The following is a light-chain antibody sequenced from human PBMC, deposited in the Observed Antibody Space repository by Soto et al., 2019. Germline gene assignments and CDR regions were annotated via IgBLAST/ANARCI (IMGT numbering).Light chain of an antibody. CDR2: DAS. CDR1: QSISSW. Sequence: DIQMTQSPSTLSASVGDRVTITCRASQSISSWLAWYQQKPGKAPKLLIYDASSLESGVPSRFSGSGSVTYVTLTISSLQLDELATYYCQQYKSYSHTFGGGTKVDIK. J-gene: IGKJ4*01. CDR3: QQYKSYSHT. V-gene: IGKV1-5*01.